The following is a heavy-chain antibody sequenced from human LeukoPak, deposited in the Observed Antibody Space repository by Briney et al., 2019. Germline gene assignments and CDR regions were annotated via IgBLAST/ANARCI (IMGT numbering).Heavy chain of an antibody. CDR1: GFTFSSYG. D-gene: IGHD6-19*01. CDR2: IWYDGSNK. Sequence: GGSLRLSCAASGFTFSSYGMHWVRQAPGKGLEWVAVIWYDGSNKYYADSVKGRFTISRDNSKNTLYLHMNSLRAEDTAVYYCASTSGWYEPIDYWGQGTLVTVS. CDR3: ASTSGWYEPIDY. V-gene: IGHV3-33*01. J-gene: IGHJ4*02.